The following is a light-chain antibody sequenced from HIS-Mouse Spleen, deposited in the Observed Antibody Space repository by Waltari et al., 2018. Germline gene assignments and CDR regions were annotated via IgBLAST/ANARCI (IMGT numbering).Light chain of an antibody. V-gene: IGLV6-57*02. CDR3: QSYDSSNVV. Sequence: NFMLTQPHSVSESPGKTVTISCTVSSGSIASNYVQGYQQRPGSAPTTVIYEDNQRPPGVPDRFSGSIDSSSNSASLTISGLKTEDEADYYCQSYDSSNVVFGGGTKLTVL. CDR2: EDN. CDR1: SGSIASNY. J-gene: IGLJ2*01.